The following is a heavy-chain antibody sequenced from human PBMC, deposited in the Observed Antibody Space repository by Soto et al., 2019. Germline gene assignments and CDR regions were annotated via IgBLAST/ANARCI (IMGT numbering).Heavy chain of an antibody. V-gene: IGHV4-34*01. Sequence: SETLSLTCAVYGGSFSGYYWSWIRQPPGKGLEWIGEINHSGSTNYNPSLKSRVTISVDTSNKSQFSLKLDSVTAADTAVYYCARHKLLGSAYYFDYWGQGTLVTVSS. J-gene: IGHJ4*02. CDR3: ARHKLLGSAYYFDY. CDR1: GGSFSGYY. CDR2: INHSGST. D-gene: IGHD3-3*02.